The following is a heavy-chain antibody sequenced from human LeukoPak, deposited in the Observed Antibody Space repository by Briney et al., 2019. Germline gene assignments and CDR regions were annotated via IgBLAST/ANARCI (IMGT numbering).Heavy chain of an antibody. CDR1: GFIFSSYS. CDR2: ISSSSSYI. Sequence: PGGSLRLSCAASGFIFSSYSMNWVRQAPGKGLEWVSSISSSSSYIYYADSVKGRFTISRDNAKNSLYLQMNSLRADDTAVYYCARHSTSTGGYDYRDHGNLVTVSS. D-gene: IGHD2-8*02. J-gene: IGHJ4*03. CDR3: ARHSTSTGGYDY. V-gene: IGHV3-21*01.